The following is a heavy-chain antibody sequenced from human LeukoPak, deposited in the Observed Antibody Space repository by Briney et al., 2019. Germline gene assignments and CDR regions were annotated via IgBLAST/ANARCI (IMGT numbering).Heavy chain of an antibody. D-gene: IGHD6-6*01. J-gene: IGHJ4*02. V-gene: IGHV3-23*01. Sequence: GGSLRLSCAASGFTFSSYAMSWVRQAPGKGLEWVSAISGSGGSTYYADSVKGRFTISRDNSKNTLYLQMNSLRAEDTAVYYCARDLTGPSARRLEGFDYWGQGTLVTVSS. CDR1: GFTFSSYA. CDR2: ISGSGGST. CDR3: ARDLTGPSARRLEGFDY.